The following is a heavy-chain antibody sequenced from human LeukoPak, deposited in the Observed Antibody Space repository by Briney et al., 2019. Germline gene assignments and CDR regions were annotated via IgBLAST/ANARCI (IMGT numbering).Heavy chain of an antibody. CDR1: GFTFDDYA. CDR3: AKDILATVTTDWYFDL. CDR2: ISWNSGSI. D-gene: IGHD4-17*01. V-gene: IGHV3-9*01. Sequence: GGSLRLSCAASGFTFDDYAMHWVRQAPGKGLEWVSGISWNSGSIGYADSVKGRFTISRDNAKNSLYLQMNSLRAEGTALYYCAKDILATVTTDWYFDLWGRGTLVTVSS. J-gene: IGHJ2*01.